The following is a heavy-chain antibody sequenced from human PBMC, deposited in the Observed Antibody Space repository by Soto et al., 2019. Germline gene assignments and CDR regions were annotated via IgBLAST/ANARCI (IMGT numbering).Heavy chain of an antibody. J-gene: IGHJ4*02. D-gene: IGHD1-26*01. CDR1: GGSISSDEYC. CDR3: ARGPSGDKVDY. CDR2: IYNRGST. V-gene: IGHV4-30-4*01. Sequence: QVQLQESGPGLVEPSQTVSLTCTVSGGSISSDEYCWSWIRQTPGKGLEWIGHIYNRGSTYSNPSLKRRVTIAVDTSKNQFSLKLSSVTAADTAVYYCARGPSGDKVDYWGQGTLVTVSS.